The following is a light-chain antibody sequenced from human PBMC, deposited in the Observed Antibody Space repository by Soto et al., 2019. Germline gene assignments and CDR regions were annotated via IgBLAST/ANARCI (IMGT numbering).Light chain of an antibody. CDR1: QTVSTSY. V-gene: IGKV3D-20*02. J-gene: IGKJ5*01. CDR2: AAS. CDR3: QQRSSWIT. Sequence: ESVLTQSPGTLSLSPGERATLSCRASQTVSTSYIAWYQQKPGQAPRLLIYAASSRATGIPDRFSGSGSGTDFTLTISRLEPEDCAVYYCQQRSSWITFGQGTRLEIK.